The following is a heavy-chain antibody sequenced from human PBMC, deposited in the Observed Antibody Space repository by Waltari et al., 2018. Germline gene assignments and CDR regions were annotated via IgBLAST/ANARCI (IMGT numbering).Heavy chain of an antibody. CDR3: TPPPYYYYYGMDV. CDR2: IKTRADGGTA. CDR1: GFSLSTAR. J-gene: IGHJ6*02. V-gene: IGHV3-15*07. Sequence: EVQLVESGGGLVNPGGSLRLPCAASGFSLSTARMNWVRQAPGKGLEWVGRIKTRADGGTADYAAPVRGRFTISRDDSQNTLYLQMNSLKTEDTAVYYCTPPPYYYYYGMDVWGQGTTVTVSS.